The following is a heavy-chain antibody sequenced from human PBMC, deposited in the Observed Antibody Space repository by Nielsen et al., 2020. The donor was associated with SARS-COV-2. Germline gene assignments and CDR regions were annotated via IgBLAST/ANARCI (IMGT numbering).Heavy chain of an antibody. D-gene: IGHD3-22*01. CDR3: ARSDPNYDSSGYYGL. CDR2: ISSSGSTI. Sequence: GGSLRLSCAASGFTFSSYEMNWVRQAPGKGLEWVSYISSSGSTIYYADSVKGRFTISRDNSKNTLYLQMNSLRAEDTAVYYCARSDPNYDSSGYYGLWGQGTLVTVSS. J-gene: IGHJ4*02. V-gene: IGHV3-48*03. CDR1: GFTFSSYE.